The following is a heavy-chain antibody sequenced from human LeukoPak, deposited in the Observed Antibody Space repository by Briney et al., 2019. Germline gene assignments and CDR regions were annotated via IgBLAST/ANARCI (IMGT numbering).Heavy chain of an antibody. Sequence: ASVKVSCKASGYTFTGYYMHWVRQAPGQGLERMGWINPNSGGTNYAQKFQGRVTMTRDTSISTAYMELSRLRSDDTAVYYCARDDIVVVPAAIRDYYYGMDVWGQGTTVTVSS. D-gene: IGHD2-2*02. CDR1: GYTFTGYY. J-gene: IGHJ6*02. CDR2: INPNSGGT. CDR3: ARDDIVVVPAAIRDYYYGMDV. V-gene: IGHV1-2*02.